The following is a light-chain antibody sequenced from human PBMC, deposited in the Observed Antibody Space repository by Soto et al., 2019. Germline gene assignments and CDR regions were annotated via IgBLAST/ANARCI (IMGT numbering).Light chain of an antibody. J-gene: IGLJ2*01. Sequence: QSALTQPASVSGSPGQSITISCTGTRSDVGGYHYVSWYQQHPGKAPKLMIYEVSNRPSGVSNRFSGSKSGNTASLTISGLQAEDEADYYCSSYSSGGTLVVFGGGTELTVL. CDR1: RSDVGGYHY. V-gene: IGLV2-14*01. CDR2: EVS. CDR3: SSYSSGGTLVV.